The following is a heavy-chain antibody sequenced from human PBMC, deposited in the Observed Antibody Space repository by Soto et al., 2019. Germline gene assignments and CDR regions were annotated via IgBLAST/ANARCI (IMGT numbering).Heavy chain of an antibody. CDR2: VHYDHST. Sequence: QLQLQQSGPGLVKPAETLFLSCTVSGGSVGDSNYYWGWIRQPPGKALQWIGNVHYDHSTHSTPSLESRLTISIDTLNNKFSLKLTSVIAADTALYYSARQRGRYGEADNWGQGTLVTVSS. V-gene: IGHV4-39*01. CDR1: GGSVGDSNYY. J-gene: IGHJ4*02. D-gene: IGHD4-17*01. CDR3: ARQRGRYGEADN.